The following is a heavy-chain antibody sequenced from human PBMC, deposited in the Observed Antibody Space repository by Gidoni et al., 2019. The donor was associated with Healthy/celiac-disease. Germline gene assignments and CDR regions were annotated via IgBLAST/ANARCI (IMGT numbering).Heavy chain of an antibody. V-gene: IGHV3-21*01. Sequence: VKLVGSGGGWVKPGGSLSLSGPAPGFTFSSYSMNWVRQAPGKGLEWVSSISSSSSYIYYADSVKGRFTISRDNAKNSLYLQMNSLRAEDTAVYYCARDGSSSFDYWGQGTLVTVSS. D-gene: IGHD6-13*01. CDR1: GFTFSSYS. J-gene: IGHJ4*02. CDR3: ARDGSSSFDY. CDR2: ISSSSSYI.